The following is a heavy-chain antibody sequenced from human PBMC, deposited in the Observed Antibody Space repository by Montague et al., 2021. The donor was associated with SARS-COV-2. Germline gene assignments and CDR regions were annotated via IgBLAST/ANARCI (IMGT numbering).Heavy chain of an antibody. CDR3: ARDIRIELWQTNWYFGL. V-gene: IGHV4-59*11. CDR2: FDHSGNT. Sequence: SETLSLTCSVSGDSISGHYWSWIRQPPGKGLEWIGNFDHSGNTNYNPSLKSRATISVDTSKNQFALRLTSVTAADTAVYYCARDIRIELWQTNWYFGLWGRGTLVTVSS. J-gene: IGHJ2*01. CDR1: GDSISGHY. D-gene: IGHD3-16*01.